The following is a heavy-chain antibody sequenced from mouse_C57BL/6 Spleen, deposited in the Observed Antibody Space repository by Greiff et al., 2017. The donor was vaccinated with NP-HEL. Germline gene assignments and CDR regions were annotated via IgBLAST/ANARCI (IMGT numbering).Heavy chain of an antibody. J-gene: IGHJ3*01. Sequence: EVQLVESGGGLVQSGRSLRLSCATSGFTFSDFYMEWVRQAPGKGLEWIAASRNKANDYTTEYSASVKGRFIVSRDTSQSILYLQMNALRAEDTAIYYCARDGPSGFAYWGQGTLVTVSA. CDR3: ARDGPSGFAY. V-gene: IGHV7-1*01. CDR2: SRNKANDYTT. CDR1: GFTFSDFY.